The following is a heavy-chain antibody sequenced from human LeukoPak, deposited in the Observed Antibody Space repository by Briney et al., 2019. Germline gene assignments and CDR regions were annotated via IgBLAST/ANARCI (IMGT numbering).Heavy chain of an antibody. D-gene: IGHD6-19*01. CDR1: RDSISSGSYY. CDR3: ARDSSGWKSNGAFDI. Sequence: PSQTLSLTCTDPRDSISSGSYYWSWIRQPAGKGLEWIGRIYTSVSTNYNPSLKSRVTISVDTSKNQFSLKLSSVTAADTAVYYCARDSSGWKSNGAFDIWGQGTMVTVSS. J-gene: IGHJ3*02. CDR2: IYTSVST. V-gene: IGHV4-61*02.